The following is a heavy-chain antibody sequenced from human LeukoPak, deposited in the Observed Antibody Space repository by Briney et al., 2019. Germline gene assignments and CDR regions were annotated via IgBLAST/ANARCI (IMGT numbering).Heavy chain of an antibody. V-gene: IGHV3-74*01. CDR2: IKSDGSRT. Sequence: GGSLRLSCAASGFTFSSYWMHWVRQAPGKGLVWVSHIKSDGSRTDYADSVKGRFTISRDNAKNTLYLQMNSLRADDTAVYYCARGEYSSSGNWFDFWGQGTLVTVSS. D-gene: IGHD3-10*01. CDR1: GFTFSSYW. CDR3: ARGEYSSSGNWFDF. J-gene: IGHJ4*02.